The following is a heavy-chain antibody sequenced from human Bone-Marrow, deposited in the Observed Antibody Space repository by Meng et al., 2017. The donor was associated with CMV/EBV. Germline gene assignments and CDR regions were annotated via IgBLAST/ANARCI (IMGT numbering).Heavy chain of an antibody. CDR3: AKGDSSSYYVGDFDY. J-gene: IGHJ4*02. CDR1: GFTFSSYA. V-gene: IGHV3-30*04. Sequence: GGSLRLSCAASGFTFSSYAMHWVRQAPGKGLEWVAVISYDGSNKYYADSVKGRFTISRDNSKNTLYLQMNSLRAEDTAVYYCAKGDSSSYYVGDFDYWGQGTLVTVSS. D-gene: IGHD6-13*01. CDR2: ISYDGSNK.